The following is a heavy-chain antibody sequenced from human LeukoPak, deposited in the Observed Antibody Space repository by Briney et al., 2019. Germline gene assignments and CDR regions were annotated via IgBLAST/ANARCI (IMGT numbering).Heavy chain of an antibody. CDR3: AKETGGVVVPAAIFY. CDR1: GFTFSSYA. CDR2: ISGSGGST. D-gene: IGHD2-2*02. J-gene: IGHJ4*02. V-gene: IGHV3-23*01. Sequence: PGGSLRLSCAASGFTFSSYAMSWVRQAPGNGLEWVSAISGSGGSTYYADSVKGRFTISRDNSKNTLYLQMNSLRAEDTAVYYCAKETGGVVVPAAIFYWGQGTLVTVSS.